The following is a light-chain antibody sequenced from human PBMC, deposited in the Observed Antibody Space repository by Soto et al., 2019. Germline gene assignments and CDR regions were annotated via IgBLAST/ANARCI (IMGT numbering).Light chain of an antibody. Sequence: EIVLTQSPDTLSLSPGDSATLSCRASQTISTTYLSWYQQRPGQAPRLLIYATSIRSADIPDRFSASGSGTDFTLTISGLEPEDFAMYYCQLYGSSPLFGPGTKVDVK. CDR2: ATS. V-gene: IGKV3-20*01. CDR3: QLYGSSPL. J-gene: IGKJ3*01. CDR1: QTISTTY.